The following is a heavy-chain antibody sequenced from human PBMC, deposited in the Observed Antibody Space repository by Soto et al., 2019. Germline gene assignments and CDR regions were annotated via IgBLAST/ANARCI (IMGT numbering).Heavy chain of an antibody. CDR1: VFTFSSYA. D-gene: IGHD3-16*01. Sequence: VGSVRLSCVSSVFTFSSYAMTCVRQSPGKGLEWASAISGGDGSPSYADSVKGRFTISRDNSKNTLYLHMNSLRADDTAAYYCAKWHTYNYDSLAFSGFEGWGQGTHVTGSS. V-gene: IGHV3-23*01. CDR2: ISGGDGSP. CDR3: AKWHTYNYDSLAFSGFEG. J-gene: IGHJ4*02.